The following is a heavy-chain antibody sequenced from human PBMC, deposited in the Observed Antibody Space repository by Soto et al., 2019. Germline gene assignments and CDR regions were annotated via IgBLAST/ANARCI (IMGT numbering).Heavy chain of an antibody. V-gene: IGHV1-8*01. J-gene: IGHJ6*02. CDR2: MNPNSGNT. CDR1: GYTFTSYD. Sequence: SVKVSFKASGYTFTSYDINWVRQATGQGLEWMGWMNPNSGNTGYAQKFQGRVTMTRNTSISTAYMELSSLRSEDTAVYYCAAKSNGVYYYGMDVWGQGTTVTVSS. CDR3: AAKSNGVYYYGMDV. D-gene: IGHD4-4*01.